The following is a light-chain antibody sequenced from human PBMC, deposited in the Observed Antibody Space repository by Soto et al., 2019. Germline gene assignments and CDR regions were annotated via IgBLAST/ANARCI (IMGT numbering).Light chain of an antibody. Sequence: NRSFTSVSESKGDRVAXTCRASQSISSWLAWYQEKPGKAPKLLIYDASILQSWFPSRFSDSGSGTEFTLTISSLQPDDFATYYCQQYNSSLWTFCQGTKVDI. CDR1: QSISSW. CDR3: QQYNSSLWT. J-gene: IGKJ1*01. V-gene: IGKV1-5*01. CDR2: DAS.